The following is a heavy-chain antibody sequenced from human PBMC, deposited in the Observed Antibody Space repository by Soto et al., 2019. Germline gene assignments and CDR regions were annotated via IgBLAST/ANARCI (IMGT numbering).Heavy chain of an antibody. D-gene: IGHD2-21*02. CDR2: IGTLRDT. V-gene: IGHV3-13*01. CDR1: GFTFSAFD. CDR3: ARGRSNDFSSSPPPRSDP. J-gene: IGHJ5*02. Sequence: PGGSLRLSCVTSGFTFSAFDMHWVRQAAGKGLEWVSGIGTLRDTYYTGSVKGRFTISRDNAKHSLYLQMNSLTDGDTAVYFCARGRSNDFSSSPPPRSDPWGQGTLVTVSS.